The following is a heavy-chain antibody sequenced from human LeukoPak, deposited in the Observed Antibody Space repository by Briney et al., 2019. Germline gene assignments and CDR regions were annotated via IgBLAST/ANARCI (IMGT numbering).Heavy chain of an antibody. CDR3: AKGHRLCTSGNCNSQVDY. J-gene: IGHJ4*01. V-gene: IGHV3-23*01. Sequence: GGSLRLSCAASGFTFTNFVMSWVRQAPGKGLEWISTVSASGAQTYFAGSVKGRFTISRDNSKNTLYLQMYSLRVEDTATYYCAKGHRLCTSGNCNSQVDYWGHGTLVTVSP. CDR1: GFTFTNFV. CDR2: VSASGAQT. D-gene: IGHD2-15*01.